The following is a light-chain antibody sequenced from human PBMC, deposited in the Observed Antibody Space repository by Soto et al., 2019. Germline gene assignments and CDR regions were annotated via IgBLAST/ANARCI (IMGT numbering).Light chain of an antibody. CDR1: QSISSS. CDR3: QQRRNWYT. CDR2: DAS. J-gene: IGKJ2*01. V-gene: IGKV3-11*01. Sequence: EIVLTQSPGTLSLSPGERATLSCRASQSISSSLAWYQQKPGQAPSLLIYDASNRATGIPARFSGSGSGTDFTLTISSLEAEDLAVYYCQQRRNWYTFGQGTKLEIK.